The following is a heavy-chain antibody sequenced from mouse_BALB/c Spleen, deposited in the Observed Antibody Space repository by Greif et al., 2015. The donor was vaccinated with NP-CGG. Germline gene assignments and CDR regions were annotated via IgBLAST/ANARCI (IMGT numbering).Heavy chain of an antibody. CDR3: ARGGGKGGY. CDR1: GYTFTSYW. V-gene: IGHV1S81*02. J-gene: IGHJ2*01. CDR2: INPSNGRT. D-gene: IGHD1-1*02. Sequence: QVQLQQPGAELVKPGASVKLSCKASGYTFTSYWMHWVKQRPGQGLEWIGEINPSNGRTNYNEKFKSKATLTVDKSSSTAYMQLSSLTSEDSAVYYCARGGGKGGYWGQGTTLTVSS.